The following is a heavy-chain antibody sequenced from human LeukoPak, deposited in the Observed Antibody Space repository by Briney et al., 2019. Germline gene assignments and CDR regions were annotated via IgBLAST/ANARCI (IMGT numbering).Heavy chain of an antibody. CDR3: ARKTGDC. J-gene: IGHJ4*02. D-gene: IGHD1-14*01. CDR1: GFTFSNYA. CDR2: ISVSGGST. Sequence: GGSLRLSCAASGFTFSNYAMSWVRQAPGKGLEWVSTISVSGGSTYYADSVKGRFTISRDNAKNSLYLQMNSLRVEDTAVYYCARKTGDCWGQGTLVIVSS. V-gene: IGHV3-23*01.